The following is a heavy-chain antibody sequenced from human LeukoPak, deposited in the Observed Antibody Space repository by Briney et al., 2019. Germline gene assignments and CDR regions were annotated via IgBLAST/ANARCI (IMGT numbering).Heavy chain of an antibody. Sequence: GGSLRLSCTASGFVISNYMSWVRQTPGKGLEWVSVIYSGGITYYADSVKGRFTVSRDNSKNTVYLEMNSLRAEDTAVYYCARSSMAVAGTLDYWGQGTLVTVSS. J-gene: IGHJ4*02. CDR3: ARSSMAVAGTLDY. CDR1: GFVISNY. V-gene: IGHV3-66*01. CDR2: IYSGGIT. D-gene: IGHD6-19*01.